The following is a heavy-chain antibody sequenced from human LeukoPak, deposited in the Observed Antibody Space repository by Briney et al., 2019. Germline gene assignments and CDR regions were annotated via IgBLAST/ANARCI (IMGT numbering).Heavy chain of an antibody. D-gene: IGHD1-20*01. CDR3: AKDWEITGTGDAFDI. J-gene: IGHJ3*02. Sequence: GGPLSLSCSASGFTFSDYHMSWIPPAPGKGPEWVAVISYDRSDKYYADSVKGRFTISRDNSKNTLYRQMNSLRAEDTALYYCAKDWEITGTGDAFDIWGQGTMVTVSS. V-gene: IGHV3-30*18. CDR1: GFTFSDYH. CDR2: ISYDRSDK.